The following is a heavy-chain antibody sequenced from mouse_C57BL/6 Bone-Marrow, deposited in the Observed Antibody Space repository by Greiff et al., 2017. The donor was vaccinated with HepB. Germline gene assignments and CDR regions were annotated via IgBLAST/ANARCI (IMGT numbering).Heavy chain of an antibody. CDR2: IDPNSGGT. J-gene: IGHJ1*03. CDR3: ARGRYFDV. V-gene: IGHV1-18*01. Sequence: VQLQQSGPELVKPGASVKIPCKASGYTFTDYNMDWVKQSHGKSLEWIGRIDPNSGGTKYNEKFKSKATLTVDKPSSTAYMQLSSLTSEDSAVYYCARGRYFDVWGTGTTVTVSS. CDR1: GYTFTDYN.